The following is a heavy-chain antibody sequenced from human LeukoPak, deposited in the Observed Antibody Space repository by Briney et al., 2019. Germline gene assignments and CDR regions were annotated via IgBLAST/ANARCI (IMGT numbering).Heavy chain of an antibody. J-gene: IGHJ3*02. Sequence: GASVKASCKASGYTFTSYYMHWVRQAPGQGLEWMGIINPSGGSTSYAQKFQGRVTMTRDTSTSTVYMELSSLRSEDTAVYYCAREHYYDSSGRGAFDIWGQGTMVTVSS. CDR2: INPSGGST. CDR3: AREHYYDSSGRGAFDI. CDR1: GYTFTSYY. D-gene: IGHD3-22*01. V-gene: IGHV1-46*01.